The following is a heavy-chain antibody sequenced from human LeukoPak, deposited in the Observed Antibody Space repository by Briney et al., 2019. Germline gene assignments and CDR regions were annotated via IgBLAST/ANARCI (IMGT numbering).Heavy chain of an antibody. CDR1: GFTFSSYA. CDR3: ARDSLPDYNWFDP. J-gene: IGHJ5*02. V-gene: IGHV3-30-3*01. D-gene: IGHD3-16*02. Sequence: PGGSLRLSCAASGFTFSSYAMHWVRQAPGKGLEWVAVISYDGSNKYYADSVKGRFTISRDNSKNTLYLQMNSLRAEDTAVYYCARDSLPDYNWFDPWGQGTLVTVSS. CDR2: ISYDGSNK.